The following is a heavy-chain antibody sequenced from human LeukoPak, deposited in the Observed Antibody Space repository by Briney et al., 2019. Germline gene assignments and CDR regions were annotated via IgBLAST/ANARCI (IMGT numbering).Heavy chain of an antibody. Sequence: GGSLRLSCAASGFTFSSYWMSWVRQAPGKGLEWVANIKQDGSEKYYVDSVKGRFTISRDNAKNSLYLQMNSLRAEDTAVYYCARAAAATAYAFDIWGQGTMVTVSS. CDR1: GFTFSSYW. D-gene: IGHD2-2*01. V-gene: IGHV3-7*01. J-gene: IGHJ3*02. CDR3: ARAAAATAYAFDI. CDR2: IKQDGSEK.